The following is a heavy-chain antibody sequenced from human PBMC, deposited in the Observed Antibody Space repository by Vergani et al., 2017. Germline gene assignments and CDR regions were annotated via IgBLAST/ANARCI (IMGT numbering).Heavy chain of an antibody. CDR1: GAYVGSGGYY. J-gene: IGHJ4*02. CDR2: IYYSGST. CDR3: ARRSGIVYDIFSGTQYFFDF. V-gene: IGHV4-31*03. Sequence: QVHLQESGPGLVKASQTLSLTCSVSGAYVGSGGYYWSWIRQHPGKGLEWIGYIYYSGSTYYNPSLKSRVTISVDTSKNQFSLKLSSVTAADTAVYYCARRSGIVYDIFSGTQYFFDFWGQGTLVTVSS. D-gene: IGHD3-9*01.